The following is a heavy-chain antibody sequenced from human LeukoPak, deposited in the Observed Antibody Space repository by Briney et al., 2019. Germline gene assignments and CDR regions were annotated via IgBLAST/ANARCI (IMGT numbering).Heavy chain of an antibody. Sequence: GASVKVSCKASGYTFTGYYMHWVRPAPGQGLEWMEWINPNSGGTNYAQKFQGRVTMTRDTSISTAYMELSRLRSDDTAVYYCARSDCSSTSCYDSDWFDPWGQGTLVTVSS. CDR3: ARSDCSSTSCYDSDWFDP. V-gene: IGHV1-2*02. CDR1: GYTFTGYY. J-gene: IGHJ5*02. D-gene: IGHD2-2*01. CDR2: INPNSGGT.